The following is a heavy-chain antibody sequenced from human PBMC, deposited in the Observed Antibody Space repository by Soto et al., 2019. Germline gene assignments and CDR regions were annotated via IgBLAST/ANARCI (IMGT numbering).Heavy chain of an antibody. V-gene: IGHV1-2*04. CDR1: GYTFTGYY. CDR3: ARDAGDDFWSGYYYFDY. J-gene: IGHJ4*02. D-gene: IGHD3-3*01. CDR2: INPNSGGT. Sequence: ASVKVSCKASGYTFTGYYMHWVRQAPGQGLEWMGWINPNSGGTNYAQKFQGWVTMTRDTSISTAYMELSRLRSDDTAVYYCARDAGDDFWSGYYYFDYWGEGTLVTVAS.